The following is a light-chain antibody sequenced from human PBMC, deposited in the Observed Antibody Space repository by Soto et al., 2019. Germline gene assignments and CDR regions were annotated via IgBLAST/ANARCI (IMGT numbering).Light chain of an antibody. CDR1: QSVSSY. Sequence: EIVMTQSPATLALSPGERATLSCWASQSVSSYLAWYQQKPGQAPRLLIYDASNRATGIPARFRGSGSGTDFILTISSLEPEDFAVYYCQQRSSWPLTFGGGTKVDIK. CDR2: DAS. CDR3: QQRSSWPLT. J-gene: IGKJ4*01. V-gene: IGKV3-11*01.